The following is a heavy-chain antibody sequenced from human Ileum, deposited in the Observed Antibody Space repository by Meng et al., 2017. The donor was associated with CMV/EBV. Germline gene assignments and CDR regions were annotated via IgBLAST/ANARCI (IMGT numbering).Heavy chain of an antibody. CDR3: ASVRGGCARSSCYFEN. CDR1: VAVSSSNW. V-gene: IGHV4-4*02. D-gene: IGHD6-13*01. Sequence: VAVSSSNWWTWVHQPPGKRLEWIGEISHSGDTYHNPSLKSRVAISVDKSKNLFSLNMTFVTAADTAVYYCASVRGGCARSSCYFENWGQGTLVTVSS. CDR2: ISHSGDT. J-gene: IGHJ4*02.